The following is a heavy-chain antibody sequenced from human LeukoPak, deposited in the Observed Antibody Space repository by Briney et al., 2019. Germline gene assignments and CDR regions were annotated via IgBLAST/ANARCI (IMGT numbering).Heavy chain of an antibody. CDR2: FDPEDGET. D-gene: IGHD3-10*01. CDR3: ATDRLGYYGSGSYDPLDY. V-gene: IGHV1-24*01. J-gene: IGHJ4*02. Sequence: AASVKVSCKVSGYTLTELSMHWVRQAPGKGLEWMGGFDPEDGETIYAQKFQGRVTMTEDTSTDTAYMELSSLRSEDTAVYYCATDRLGYYGSGSYDPLDYWGQGTLVTVSS. CDR1: GYTLTELS.